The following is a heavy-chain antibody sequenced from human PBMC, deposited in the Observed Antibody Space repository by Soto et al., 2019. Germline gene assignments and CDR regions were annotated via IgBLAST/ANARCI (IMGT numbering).Heavy chain of an antibody. V-gene: IGHV2-26*04. CDR2: IFSNDEK. D-gene: IGHD6-13*01. CDR1: GFSLSNAGLG. Sequence: QVIVKESGPVLVKPTETLTLTCTVSGFSLSNAGLGVSWIRQPPGKALEWLAHIFSNDEKSYSTSLKSRLTISKDTSKSQVVLIMTNMDPVDTATYYCASTYSTSWYWFDHWGQGTLVTVSS. J-gene: IGHJ5*02. CDR3: ASTYSTSWYWFDH.